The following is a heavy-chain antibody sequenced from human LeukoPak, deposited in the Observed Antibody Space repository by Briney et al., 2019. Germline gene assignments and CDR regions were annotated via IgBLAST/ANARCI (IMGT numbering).Heavy chain of an antibody. V-gene: IGHV1-2*02. CDR2: INPKTGGT. CDR1: GYTFTGYY. Sequence: ASVKVSCKASGYTFTGYYMHWVRQAPGQGLEWMGWINPKTGGTSYAQKFQGRVTMTRDTSISTVNMELSRLTSDDTAVYYCARDNIAAAGYYMDVWGKGTTVTVSS. CDR3: ARDNIAAAGYYMDV. J-gene: IGHJ6*03. D-gene: IGHD6-13*01.